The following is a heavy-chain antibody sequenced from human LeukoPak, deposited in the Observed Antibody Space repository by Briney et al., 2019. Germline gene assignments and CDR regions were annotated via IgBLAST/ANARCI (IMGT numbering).Heavy chain of an antibody. J-gene: IGHJ4*02. CDR3: ARALYDFLTGYPAYFDY. V-gene: IGHV3-48*03. Sequence: PGGSLRLSCAASGFTFSSYAMHWVRQAPGKGLEWVSYISSSGSTIYYADSVRGRFTISRDNAKNSLYLQMNSLRAEDTAVYYCARALYDFLTGYPAYFDYWGQGTLVTVSS. D-gene: IGHD3-9*01. CDR2: ISSSGSTI. CDR1: GFTFSSYA.